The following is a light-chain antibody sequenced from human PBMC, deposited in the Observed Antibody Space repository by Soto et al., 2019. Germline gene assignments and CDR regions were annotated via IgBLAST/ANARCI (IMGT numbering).Light chain of an antibody. CDR2: EVR. V-gene: IGLV2-8*01. Sequence: QSALTQPASVSGSPGQSITISCTGTSSDVGSYNYVSWYQQHPGKAPKLMIYEVRNRPSGVPDRFSGSKSGNTASLTVSGLQAEDEADYYCSSYAGSSNYVFGTGTKVTVL. J-gene: IGLJ1*01. CDR1: SSDVGSYNY. CDR3: SSYAGSSNYV.